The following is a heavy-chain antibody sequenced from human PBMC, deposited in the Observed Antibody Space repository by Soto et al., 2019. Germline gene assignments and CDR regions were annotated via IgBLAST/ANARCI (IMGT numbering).Heavy chain of an antibody. CDR1: GFTFSRHA. CDR3: ARTRNGGVADSFDS. V-gene: IGHV3-30*04. J-gene: IGHJ5*01. CDR2: ISRDGSYI. Sequence: VGSLRLSCAASGFTFSRHAIHWVRLTPGRGLEWVLAISRDGSYIYYTDSVKGRFTVSRDNSKNTVFVQMNRLIPDDTALYFCARTRNGGVADSFDSWGQGTRVTVSS. D-gene: IGHD3-3*01.